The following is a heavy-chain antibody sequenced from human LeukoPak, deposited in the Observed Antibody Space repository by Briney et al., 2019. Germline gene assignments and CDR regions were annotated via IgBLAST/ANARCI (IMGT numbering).Heavy chain of an antibody. J-gene: IGHJ3*02. CDR3: AKISGIQGDDAFDI. Sequence: PGGSLRLSCAASGFTFSSYAMSWVRQAPGKGLEWVSAISGSGGNTHYAYSVKSRFSISRDKSKNTLYLQMNSLRGEDTAVYYCAKISGIQGDDAFDIWGQGTMVTVSS. CDR2: ISGSGGNT. CDR1: GFTFSSYA. V-gene: IGHV3-23*01. D-gene: IGHD3-16*01.